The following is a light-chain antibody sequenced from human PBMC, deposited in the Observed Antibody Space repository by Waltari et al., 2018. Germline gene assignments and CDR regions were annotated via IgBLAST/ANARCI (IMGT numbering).Light chain of an antibody. Sequence: DIQMTPVPSSLSASVGASVTITCRASQNIINYLNWYQHLPGKSPKILIYTASSLKNGVPSRFSGSGSGTDFTLTISSLQPEDFATYYCQQSYNLPRTFGQGTKVEIK. V-gene: IGKV1-39*01. CDR1: QNIINY. J-gene: IGKJ1*01. CDR2: TAS. CDR3: QQSYNLPRT.